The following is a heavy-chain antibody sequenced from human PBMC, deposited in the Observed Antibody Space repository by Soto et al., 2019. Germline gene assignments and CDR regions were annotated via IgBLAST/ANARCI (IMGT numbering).Heavy chain of an antibody. D-gene: IGHD6-13*01. CDR2: IRYSGAT. J-gene: IGHJ6*02. V-gene: IGHV4-59*01. CDR1: GDSISTYH. CDR3: ARLYSSTWYNLDLDA. Sequence: SETLSLTCTVSGDSISTYHWSWIRQPPGKGLEWIGYIRYSGATNYNPSLRSRVTMSVDTSRNQFSLKVNSLTAADTAVYYCARLYSSTWYNLDLDAWGQGTTVTVSS.